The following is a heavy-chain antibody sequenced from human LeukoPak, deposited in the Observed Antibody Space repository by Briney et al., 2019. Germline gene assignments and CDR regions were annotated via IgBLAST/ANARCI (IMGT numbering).Heavy chain of an antibody. V-gene: IGHV3-21*04. J-gene: IGHJ4*02. Sequence: TGGSLRLSCAASGFSFSSYSMNWVRQAPGKGLEWVSSISSSGSYVYYADSVKGRFTISRDNAKNSLYLQMNSLRAEDTALYYCAKTPRRAGTSFDYWGQGTLVTVSS. CDR1: GFSFSSYS. CDR2: ISSSGSYV. CDR3: AKTPRRAGTSFDY. D-gene: IGHD6-19*01.